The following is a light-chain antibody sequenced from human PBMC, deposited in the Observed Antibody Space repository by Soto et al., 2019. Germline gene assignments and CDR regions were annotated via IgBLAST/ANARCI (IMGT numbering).Light chain of an antibody. Sequence: DIQMTQSPSSLSASVGVRVTITCRANEDISNYLNWYQQKPGRAPKLLIYDASTLETGVPSRFSGSGSGTHFTFTISSLQPEDVGTYYCQQYENLRLHTFGPGTKL. J-gene: IGKJ2*01. V-gene: IGKV1-33*01. CDR1: EDISNY. CDR3: QQYENLRLHT. CDR2: DAS.